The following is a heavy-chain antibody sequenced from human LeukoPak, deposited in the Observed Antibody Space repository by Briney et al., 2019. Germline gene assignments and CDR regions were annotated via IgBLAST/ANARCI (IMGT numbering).Heavy chain of an antibody. CDR1: GGSIGSGSYY. CDR3: ARVAYGLDY. D-gene: IGHD3/OR15-3a*01. Sequence: PSETLSLTCTVSGGSIGSGSYYWSWIRRPAGKGLEWIGRIYTSGSTNYNPSLKSRVTISVDTSKNQFSLKLSSVTAADTAVYYCARVAYGLDYWGQGTLVTVSS. CDR2: IYTSGST. J-gene: IGHJ4*02. V-gene: IGHV4-61*02.